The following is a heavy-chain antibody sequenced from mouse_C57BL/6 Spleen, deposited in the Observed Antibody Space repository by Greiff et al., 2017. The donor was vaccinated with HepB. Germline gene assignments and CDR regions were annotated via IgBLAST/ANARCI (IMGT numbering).Heavy chain of an antibody. V-gene: IGHV5-6*01. CDR1: GFTFSSYG. J-gene: IGHJ4*01. Sequence: EVQLVESGGDLVKPGGSLKLSCAASGFTFSSYGMSWVRQTPDKRLEWVATISSGGSYTYYPDSVKGRFTISRDNAKNTLYLQMSSLKSEDTAMDYCARPDDYLYAMDYWGQGTSVTVSS. CDR3: ARPDDYLYAMDY. D-gene: IGHD2-4*01. CDR2: ISSGGSYT.